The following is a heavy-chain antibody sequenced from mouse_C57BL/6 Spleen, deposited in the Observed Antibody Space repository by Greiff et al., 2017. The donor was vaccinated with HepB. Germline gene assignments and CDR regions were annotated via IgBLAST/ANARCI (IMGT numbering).Heavy chain of an antibody. CDR1: GYSITSGYY. CDR2: ISYDGSN. CDR3: ARRWLLGYFDV. Sequence: EVKLQESGPGLVKPSQSLSLTCSVTGYSITSGYYWNWIRQFPGNKLEWIGYISYDGSNNYNPSLKNRISITRDTSKNQFFLKLNSVTTEDTATYYCARRWLLGYFDVWGTGTTVTVSS. V-gene: IGHV3-6*01. J-gene: IGHJ1*03. D-gene: IGHD2-3*01.